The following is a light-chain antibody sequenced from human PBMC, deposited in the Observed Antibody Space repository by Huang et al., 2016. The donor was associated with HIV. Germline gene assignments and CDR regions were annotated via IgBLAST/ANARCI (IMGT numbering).Light chain of an antibody. Sequence: DIQMTQSPSSLSASVGDRVTITCRASQSIAKNLCWYQQKPWQAPKLLIRTTSTMQSGVPSRFSGSGSGTDVILTISSLQPEDFATYYCQQSFSAPFIFGPGTKL. CDR2: TTS. CDR1: QSIAKN. J-gene: IGKJ2*01. V-gene: IGKV1-39*01. CDR3: QQSFSAPFI.